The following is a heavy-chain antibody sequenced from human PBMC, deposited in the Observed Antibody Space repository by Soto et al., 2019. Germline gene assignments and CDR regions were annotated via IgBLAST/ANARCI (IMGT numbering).Heavy chain of an antibody. CDR1: GFSISDSW. D-gene: IGHD3-16*02. V-gene: IGHV3-15*01. CDR3: TTYDYIRGNYRVRWAY. Sequence: EVQLVESGGGLVKPGGSLRVSCAASGFSISDSWMSWVRQAPGKGLEWVARIKSKTDGGTTDYAAPVTGRFTISRDDSKNTLSLQMNSLKPEDTALYYCTTYDYIRGNYRVRWAYWGLGTMVTVSS. CDR2: IKSKTDGGTT. J-gene: IGHJ4*02.